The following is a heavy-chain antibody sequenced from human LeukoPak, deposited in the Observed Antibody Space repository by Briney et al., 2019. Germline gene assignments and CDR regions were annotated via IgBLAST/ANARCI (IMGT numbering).Heavy chain of an antibody. J-gene: IGHJ4*02. CDR2: VNLQGST. CDR3: AREGGPYRPLDY. CDR1: GGSITSTNY. V-gene: IGHV4-4*02. Sequence: SETLSFTCGVSGGSITSTNYWTWVRQPPGKGLEWIGEVNLQGSTNHNPSLMGRVAISVDMSENHISLRLTSVTAADTAVYYCAREGGPYRPLDYSGQGTLVTVSS.